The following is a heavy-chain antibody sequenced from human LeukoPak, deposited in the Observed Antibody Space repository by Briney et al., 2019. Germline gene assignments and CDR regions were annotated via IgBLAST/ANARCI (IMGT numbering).Heavy chain of an antibody. CDR3: ATDLGLHSGNRFDY. J-gene: IGHJ4*02. D-gene: IGHD5-24*01. CDR1: GYTLTELS. Sequence: GASVKVSCKVSGYTLTELSMHWVRQAPGKGLEWMGGFDPEDGETIYAQKFQGRVTMTEDTSTDTAYMELSSLRSEDTAVYCCATDLGLHSGNRFDYWGQGTLVTVSS. CDR2: FDPEDGET. V-gene: IGHV1-24*01.